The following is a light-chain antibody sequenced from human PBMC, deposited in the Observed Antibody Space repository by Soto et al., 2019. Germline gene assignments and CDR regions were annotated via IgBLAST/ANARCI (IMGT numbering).Light chain of an antibody. CDR1: QSVSTNS. CDR2: GAS. V-gene: IGKV3-20*01. Sequence: EIVMTQSPATLSVSPGERATLSCRASQSVSTNSLAWYQPKPGQAPRTLIYGASSRATGTPDRFSGRGSGTDFTLTISRLEPEDFAVYYCQQYGSSPWTFGQGTKVDNK. J-gene: IGKJ1*01. CDR3: QQYGSSPWT.